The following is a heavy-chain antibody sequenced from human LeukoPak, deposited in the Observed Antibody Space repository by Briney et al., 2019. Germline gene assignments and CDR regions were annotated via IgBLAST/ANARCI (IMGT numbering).Heavy chain of an antibody. CDR3: ASMYSSSWYLIGRAFDI. Sequence: PSETLSLTCAVSGGSISSSNWWSWVRQPPGKGLEWIGEIYHSGSTNYNPSLKSRVTISVDKSKNQFSLKLSSVTAADTAVYYCASMYSSSWYLIGRAFDIWGQGTMVTVSS. J-gene: IGHJ3*02. CDR1: GGSISSSNW. CDR2: IYHSGST. V-gene: IGHV4-4*02. D-gene: IGHD6-13*01.